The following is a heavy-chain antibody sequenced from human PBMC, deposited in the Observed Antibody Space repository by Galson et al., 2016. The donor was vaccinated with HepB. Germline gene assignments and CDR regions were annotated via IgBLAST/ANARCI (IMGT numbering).Heavy chain of an antibody. Sequence: SLRLSCAASGFTFSNYGMHWVRQAPGKGLGWVAIISYDGSDKYYPESVRGRFTISRDNSKNTLYLQMNSRRAEDTAVYYWAKDTARYCSSTSCSYGMDVWGKGTLVTVSS. CDR1: GFTFSNYG. CDR3: AKDTARYCSSTSCSYGMDV. J-gene: IGHJ6*04. D-gene: IGHD2-2*01. CDR2: ISYDGSDK. V-gene: IGHV3-30*18.